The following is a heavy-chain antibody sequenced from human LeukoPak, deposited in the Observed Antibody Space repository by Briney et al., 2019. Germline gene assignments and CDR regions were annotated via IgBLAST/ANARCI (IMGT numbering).Heavy chain of an antibody. Sequence: GGSLRLSCAASGFTFSSYAMSWVRQAPGKGLEWVSAIGGDGDSTYYAESVKGRFTVSRENSKNTLYLHMSSLRAEDTAVYYCARGSVARGNMATPLYNYFDPWGQGTLVTVSS. D-gene: IGHD5-24*01. CDR3: ARGSVARGNMATPLYNYFDP. V-gene: IGHV3-23*01. J-gene: IGHJ5*02. CDR2: IGGDGDST. CDR1: GFTFSSYA.